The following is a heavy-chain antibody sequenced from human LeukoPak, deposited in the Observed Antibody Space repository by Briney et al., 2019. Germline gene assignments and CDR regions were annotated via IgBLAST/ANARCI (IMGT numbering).Heavy chain of an antibody. Sequence: GGSLRLSCAASGFTFSSYGMHWVRQAPGKGLEWVAVISYDGSNKYYADSVKGRFTISRDNSKNALYLQMNSLGAEDTAVYYCANLYMVNYWGQGTLVTVSS. CDR1: GFTFSSYG. V-gene: IGHV3-30*18. CDR2: ISYDGSNK. CDR3: ANLYMVNY. J-gene: IGHJ4*02. D-gene: IGHD4-23*01.